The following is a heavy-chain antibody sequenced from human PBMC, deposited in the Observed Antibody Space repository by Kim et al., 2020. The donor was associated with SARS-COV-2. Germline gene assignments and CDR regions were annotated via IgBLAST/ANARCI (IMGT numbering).Heavy chain of an antibody. D-gene: IGHD6-6*01. V-gene: IGHV4-31*03. CDR3: ARAPYSSSSRYYYMDV. J-gene: IGHJ6*03. CDR2: IYYSGST. Sequence: SETLSLTCTVSGGSISSGGYYWSWIRQHPGKGLEWIGYIYYSGSTYYNPSLKSRVTISVDTSKNQFSLKLSSVTAADTAVYYCARAPYSSSSRYYYMDVWGKGTTVTVSS. CDR1: GGSISSGGYY.